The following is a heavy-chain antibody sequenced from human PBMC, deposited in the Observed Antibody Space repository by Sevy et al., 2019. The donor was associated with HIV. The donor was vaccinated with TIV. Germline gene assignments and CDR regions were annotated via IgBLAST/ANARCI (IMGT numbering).Heavy chain of an antibody. CDR1: GYTFTSYG. J-gene: IGHJ5*02. Sequence: ASVKVSCKASGYTFTSYGISWVRQAPGQGLEWMGWISAYNGNTNYAQKLQGRVTMTTDTSTSTAYMGLRSLGSDDTAVYYCARDPGHVPAAFFDPWGQGTLVTVSS. CDR3: ARDPGHVPAAFFDP. V-gene: IGHV1-18*01. D-gene: IGHD2-2*01. CDR2: ISAYNGNT.